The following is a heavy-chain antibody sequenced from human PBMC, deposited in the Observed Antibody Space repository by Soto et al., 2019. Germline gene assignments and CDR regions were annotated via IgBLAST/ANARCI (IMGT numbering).Heavy chain of an antibody. CDR1: GYTFTSYV. D-gene: IGHD2-15*01. Sequence: ASVQVSCKASGYTFTSYVMHWVRQAPGQRLEWMGWINAGNGNTKYSQKFQGRVTIARDTSASTAYMELNSLRSEDTAVYYCARDSCRGGSCYLNWLDPWGQGTLVTVSS. J-gene: IGHJ5*02. CDR3: ARDSCRGGSCYLNWLDP. V-gene: IGHV1-3*01. CDR2: INAGNGNT.